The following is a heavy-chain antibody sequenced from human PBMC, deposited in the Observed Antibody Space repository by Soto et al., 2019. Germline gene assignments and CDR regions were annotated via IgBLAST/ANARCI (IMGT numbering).Heavy chain of an antibody. D-gene: IGHD2-2*01. Sequence: ASVKVSCKASGGTFSSYAISWVRQAPGQGLEWMGGIIPIFGTANYAQKFQGRVTITADESTSTAYMELSSLRSEDTAVYYCAKLIVVVPAAFDYWGQGTLVTVSS. J-gene: IGHJ4*02. CDR2: IIPIFGTA. V-gene: IGHV1-69*13. CDR1: GGTFSSYA. CDR3: AKLIVVVPAAFDY.